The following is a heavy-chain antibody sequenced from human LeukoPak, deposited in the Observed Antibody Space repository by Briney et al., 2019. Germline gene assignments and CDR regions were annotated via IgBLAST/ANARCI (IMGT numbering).Heavy chain of an antibody. CDR1: GFIFNSYS. V-gene: IGHV3-30*02. D-gene: IGHD3-16*02. J-gene: IGHJ4*02. CDR3: AKDRMYYDYVWGSHRSQSYLDY. Sequence: GGSLRLSCAASGFIFNSYSMNWVRQAPGKGLEWVAFIRHDGRNKYYADSLKGRFTISIDNSKNTLYLQMNSLRAEDTAVYYCAKDRMYYDYVWGSHRSQSYLDYWGQGTLVTVSS. CDR2: IRHDGRNK.